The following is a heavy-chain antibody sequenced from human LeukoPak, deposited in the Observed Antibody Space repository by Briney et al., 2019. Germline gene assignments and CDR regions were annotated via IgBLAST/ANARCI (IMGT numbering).Heavy chain of an antibody. D-gene: IGHD4-17*01. CDR2: INDRGAV. J-gene: IGHJ6*03. V-gene: IGHV4-39*06. CDR1: DGSTTGTRYY. CDR3: ARVTKYDNSRNNYYMDV. Sequence: SETLSLTCTVSDGSTTGTRYYWGWFRQTPGKGPEGIGNINDRGAVYYNPSLRSRATISLDTSKNQFPLRLTSVTAADTAVYFCARVTKYDNSRNNYYMDVWGKGTTVTVSS.